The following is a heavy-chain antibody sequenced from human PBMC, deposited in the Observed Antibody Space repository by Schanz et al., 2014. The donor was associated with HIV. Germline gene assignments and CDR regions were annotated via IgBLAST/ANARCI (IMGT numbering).Heavy chain of an antibody. D-gene: IGHD6-13*01. CDR2: INPSGGRT. Sequence: QVQLVQSGAEVKKPGSSVKVSCKASGDTFSSYSISWVRQAPGQGLEWMGIINPSGGRTNYAQKFQGRVSMTTDTSTSTVYMELRSLRSEDTAVYYCARDSPVAAGTLDYWGQGTLVTVSS. CDR1: GDTFSSYS. V-gene: IGHV1-46*01. J-gene: IGHJ4*02. CDR3: ARDSPVAAGTLDY.